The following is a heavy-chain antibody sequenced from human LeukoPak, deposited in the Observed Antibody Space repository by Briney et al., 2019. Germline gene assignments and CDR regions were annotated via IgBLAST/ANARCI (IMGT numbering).Heavy chain of an antibody. D-gene: IGHD6-19*01. V-gene: IGHV4-59*11. Sequence: PSPTLSLTCTLSAGSISSHYWSWIRHPPGRGLEWLGYINYSGSSNNNPSLKSRVTISVDTAKNQYALKLSSVTAADAAVYLCARGSESARQWLGTTFCYWGPGTLVTV. CDR1: AGSISSHY. J-gene: IGHJ4*02. CDR3: ARGSESARQWLGTTFCY. CDR2: INYSGSS.